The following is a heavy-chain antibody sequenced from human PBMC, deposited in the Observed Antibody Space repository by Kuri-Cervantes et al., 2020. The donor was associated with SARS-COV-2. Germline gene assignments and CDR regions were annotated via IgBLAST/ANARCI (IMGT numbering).Heavy chain of an antibody. CDR1: GFTFSSYA. V-gene: IGHV3-23*01. D-gene: IGHD6-6*01. CDR3: AKDPLWGSSSNFDY. J-gene: IGHJ4*02. Sequence: GESLKISCAASGFTFSSYAMSWVRQAPGKGLEWVSAISGSGGSTYYADSVKGRFTISRDNSKNTLYLQMNSLRDEDTAVYYCAKDPLWGSSSNFDYWGQGTLVTVSS. CDR2: ISGSGGST.